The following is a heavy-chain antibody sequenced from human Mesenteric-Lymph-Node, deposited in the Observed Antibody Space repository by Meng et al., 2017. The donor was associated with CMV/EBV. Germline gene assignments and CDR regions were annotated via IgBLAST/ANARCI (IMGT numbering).Heavy chain of an antibody. V-gene: IGHV4-38-2*02. CDR1: GYSISSGYY. Sequence: GSLRLSCTVSGYSISSGYYWGWIRQPPGKGLEWIGSIYYSGSTYYNPSLKSRVTISVDTSKNQFSLKLSSVTAADTAVYYCARDVRGYCSSTSCLSYYYYGMDVWGQGTTVTVSS. CDR3: ARDVRGYCSSTSCLSYYYYGMDV. D-gene: IGHD2-2*01. J-gene: IGHJ6*02. CDR2: IYYSGST.